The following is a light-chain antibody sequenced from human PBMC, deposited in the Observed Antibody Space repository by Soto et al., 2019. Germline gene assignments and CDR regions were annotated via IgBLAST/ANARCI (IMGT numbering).Light chain of an antibody. Sequence: DFQMTQSPSSLSASVGDRVTITCQASQSISSYLNWYQQKPGKAPKLLIYAASSLQSGVPSRFSGSGSGTDFTLTISSLQPEDFATYYCQQSYSTPWTFGQGTKVDIK. J-gene: IGKJ1*01. CDR1: QSISSY. CDR3: QQSYSTPWT. CDR2: AAS. V-gene: IGKV1-39*01.